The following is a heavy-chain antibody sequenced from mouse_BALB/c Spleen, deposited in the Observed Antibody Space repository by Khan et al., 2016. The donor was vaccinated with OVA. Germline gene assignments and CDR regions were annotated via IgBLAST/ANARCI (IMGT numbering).Heavy chain of an antibody. D-gene: IGHD2-4*01. V-gene: IGHV2-2*01. CDR1: GFSLTSYG. CDR2: IWSGGIT. Sequence: QVKLEESGPGLVQPSQSLSISCTASGFSLTSYGVHWVRQSPGKGLEWLGVIWSGGITDYSAAFISRLSTSKDNSKSQVLFKMNSLKTEDTAIYYCARNYDYDEGLAYWGQGTLVTVSA. J-gene: IGHJ3*01. CDR3: ARNYDYDEGLAY.